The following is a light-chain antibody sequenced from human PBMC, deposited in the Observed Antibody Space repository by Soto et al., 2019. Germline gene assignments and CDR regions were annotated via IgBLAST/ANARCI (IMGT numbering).Light chain of an antibody. V-gene: IGLV1-51*01. CDR2: DDH. CDR1: GSNIGSHD. CDR3: ATWDLTLSAGVL. Sequence: QSVLTQPPSASGTPGQRVTISCSGSGSNIGSHDVYWYQHLPATAPKLLIYDDHQRPSGIPDRFSASKSGTSATLDITGLQPADEADYYCATWDLTLSAGVLFGGGTKLTVL. J-gene: IGLJ2*01.